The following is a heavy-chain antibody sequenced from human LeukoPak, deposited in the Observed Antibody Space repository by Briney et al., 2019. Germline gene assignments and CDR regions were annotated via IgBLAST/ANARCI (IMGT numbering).Heavy chain of an antibody. D-gene: IGHD3-9*01. J-gene: IGHJ6*03. Sequence: GGSLRLSCAASGFTFTKYWMSWVRQVPGKGLEWVANIKQDGSDKYYLDSVKGRFTISRDNDKNSLYLQMNSLSAEDTAVYYCARESRGYDILTGKYHRGYYSYYMDVWGKGTTVTVSS. V-gene: IGHV3-7*01. CDR1: GFTFTKYW. CDR2: IKQDGSDK. CDR3: ARESRGYDILTGKYHRGYYSYYMDV.